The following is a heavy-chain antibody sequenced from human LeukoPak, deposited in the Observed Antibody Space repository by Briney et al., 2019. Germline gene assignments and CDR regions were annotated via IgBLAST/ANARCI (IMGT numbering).Heavy chain of an antibody. CDR2: INQDGTEK. J-gene: IGHJ4*02. Sequence: GGALRLSCAASGFRFSSYWMSWVRQAPGKGLEWVANINQDGTEKYYVDSVKGRFTISRDNAKNSLSLQMNSLRVEDTAVYYCARDGMPFDWWGQGNLVTVSS. CDR3: ARDGMPFDW. CDR1: GFRFSSYW. D-gene: IGHD1-1*01. V-gene: IGHV3-7*04.